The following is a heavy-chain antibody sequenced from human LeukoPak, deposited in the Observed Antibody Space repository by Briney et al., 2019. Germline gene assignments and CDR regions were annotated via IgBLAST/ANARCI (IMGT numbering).Heavy chain of an antibody. CDR3: ARDTSVVRGVINGHWFDP. V-gene: IGHV3-21*01. D-gene: IGHD3-10*01. CDR2: ISSSSSYI. Sequence: PGGSLRLSCAASGFTFSSYSMNWVRQAPGKGLEWVSSISSSSSYIYYADSVKGRFTISRDNAKNSLYLQMNSLRAEDTAVYYCARDTSVVRGVINGHWFDPWGQGTLVTVSS. J-gene: IGHJ5*02. CDR1: GFTFSSYS.